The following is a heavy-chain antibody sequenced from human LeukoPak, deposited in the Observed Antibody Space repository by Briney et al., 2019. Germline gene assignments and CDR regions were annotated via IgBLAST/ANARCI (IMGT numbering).Heavy chain of an antibody. J-gene: IGHJ4*02. CDR2: ISSSSSTI. V-gene: IGHV3-48*01. Sequence: GGSLRLSCAASGFTFSSYSMTWVRQAPGKGLEWVSYISSSSSTIYYADSVKGRFTISRDNAKNSLYLQMNSLRAEDTAVYYCARVEGWLFDYWGQGTLVTVSS. D-gene: IGHD3-9*01. CDR1: GFTFSSYS. CDR3: ARVEGWLFDY.